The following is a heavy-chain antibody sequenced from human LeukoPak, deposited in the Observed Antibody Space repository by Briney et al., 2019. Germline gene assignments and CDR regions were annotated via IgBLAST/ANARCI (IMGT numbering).Heavy chain of an antibody. Sequence: ASVKVSCKASGYTFTGYYMHWVRQAPGQGLEWMGWINPNSGGTNYAQKFQGRVTMTRDTSISTAYMELSRLRSDDTAVYYCARDGGYCSSTSCPDWFDPWGQGTLVTVSS. J-gene: IGHJ5*02. V-gene: IGHV1-2*02. CDR3: ARDGGYCSSTSCPDWFDP. D-gene: IGHD2-2*01. CDR2: INPNSGGT. CDR1: GYTFTGYY.